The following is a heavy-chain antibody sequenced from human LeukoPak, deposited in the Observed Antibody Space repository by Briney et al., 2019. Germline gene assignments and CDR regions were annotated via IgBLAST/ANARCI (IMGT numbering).Heavy chain of an antibody. CDR2: IYYSGST. Sequence: PSETLSLTCTVSGGSISSYYWSWIRQPPGKGLEWIGYIYYSGSTNYNPSLKSRVTISVDTSKNQFSLKLSSVTAADTAVYYCARHGKWGGYNYMAFDIWGQGTMVTVSS. V-gene: IGHV4-59*08. J-gene: IGHJ3*02. CDR3: ARHGKWGGYNYMAFDI. CDR1: GGSISSYY. D-gene: IGHD5-24*01.